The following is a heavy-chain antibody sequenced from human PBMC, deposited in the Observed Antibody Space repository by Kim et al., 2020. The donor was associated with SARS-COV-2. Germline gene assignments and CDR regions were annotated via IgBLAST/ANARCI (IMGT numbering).Heavy chain of an antibody. CDR3: ARLKSGYSHMDV. J-gene: IGHJ6*02. Sequence: SETLSLTCTVSGGSISSNTYYWGWIRQPPGKGLEWIGNIYYSGSTFSSPSLKSRVTISVDPSQNQFSLRLTSVTAADTAVYYCARLKSGYSHMDVWGQGT. CDR2: IYYSGST. D-gene: IGHD5-18*01. CDR1: GGSISSNTYY. V-gene: IGHV4-39*01.